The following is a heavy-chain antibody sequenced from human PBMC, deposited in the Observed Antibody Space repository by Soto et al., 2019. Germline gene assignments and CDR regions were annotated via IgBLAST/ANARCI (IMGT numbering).Heavy chain of an antibody. CDR3: ARGKKDIVLMVYVSDYYYYYMDV. V-gene: IGHV4-59*01. J-gene: IGHJ6*03. Sequence: PSETLSLTCTVSGGSISSYYWSWIRQPPGKGLEWIGYIYYSGSTNYNPSLKSRVTISVDTSKNQFSLKLSSVTAADTAVYYCARGKKDIVLMVYVSDYYYYYMDVWGKGTTVTVSS. CDR2: IYYSGST. CDR1: GGSISSYY. D-gene: IGHD2-8*01.